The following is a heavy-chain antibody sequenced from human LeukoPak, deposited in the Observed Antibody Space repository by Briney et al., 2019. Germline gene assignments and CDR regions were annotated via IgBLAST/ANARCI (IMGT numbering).Heavy chain of an antibody. CDR1: GYTFTDYY. V-gene: IGHV1-2*02. CDR2: INPNNGGT. CDR3: ARDRGSDILTGLTLPDY. J-gene: IGHJ4*02. D-gene: IGHD3-9*01. Sequence: ASVKVSCKASGYTFTDYYLHWVRRAPGQGLEWMGWINPNNGGTNYARKFEDRVTMTRDTTITTAYMELSRLKSDDTAVYYCARDRGSDILTGLTLPDYWGQGTLVTVSS.